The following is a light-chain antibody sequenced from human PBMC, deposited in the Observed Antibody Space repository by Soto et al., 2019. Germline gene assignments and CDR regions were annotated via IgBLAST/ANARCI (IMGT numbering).Light chain of an antibody. CDR3: QQYNNWPLYT. Sequence: EIVMTQSPATLSVSTGERAILSCRASQSVSSTLAWYQQKPGQAPRLLIYGASTRATGIPSRFSGSGSGTEFTLTNICLQSEVFAVYYCQQYNNWPLYTFGQDTKLDIK. CDR1: QSVSST. V-gene: IGKV3-15*01. CDR2: GAS. J-gene: IGKJ2*01.